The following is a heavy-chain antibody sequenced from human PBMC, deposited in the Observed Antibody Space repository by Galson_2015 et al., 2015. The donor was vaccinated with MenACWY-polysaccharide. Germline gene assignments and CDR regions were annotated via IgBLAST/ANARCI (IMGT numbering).Heavy chain of an antibody. J-gene: IGHJ4*02. D-gene: IGHD1-1*01. CDR2: ISYDGKDK. CDR1: GFSFTTCG. CDR3: SKDTTRKSSDYYFDS. Sequence: SLRLSCAASGFSFTTCGMHWVRQAPGKGLEWVAVISYDGKDKHYADSVKGRFTVSRDNSKNTLYLQMDSLRAEDTAVYYCSKDTTRKSSDYYFDSWGQGTLVTVSS. V-gene: IGHV3-30*18.